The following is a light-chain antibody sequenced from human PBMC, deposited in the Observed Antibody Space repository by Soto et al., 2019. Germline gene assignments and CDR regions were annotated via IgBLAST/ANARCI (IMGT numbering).Light chain of an antibody. CDR1: QSVSIY. J-gene: IGKJ2*01. V-gene: IGKV3-11*01. CDR2: GAS. CDR3: QHRSNGYT. Sequence: EIVLTQSPATLSLSPGERATLSCRASQSVSIYLAWYQQKPGQAPRLLIYGASNRATGIPARFSGSGSGTDFTLTISRLEPEDFAVYYCQHRSNGYTFGQGTKLEIK.